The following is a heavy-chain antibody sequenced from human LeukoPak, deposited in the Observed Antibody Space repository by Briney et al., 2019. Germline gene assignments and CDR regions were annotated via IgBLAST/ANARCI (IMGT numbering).Heavy chain of an antibody. CDR1: GLSFSDQN. CDR3: ARGAGSSWFYS. Sequence: GGSLRLPRAASGLSFSDQNMNWVRQAPGKGLEWLSYISNTGTITHYADSVKGRFTISRDNAKNSLYLQMSTLRDEDTAVYYCARGAGSSWFYSWGQGTLVTVSS. J-gene: IGHJ5*01. D-gene: IGHD6-13*01. V-gene: IGHV3-11*04. CDR2: ISNTGTIT.